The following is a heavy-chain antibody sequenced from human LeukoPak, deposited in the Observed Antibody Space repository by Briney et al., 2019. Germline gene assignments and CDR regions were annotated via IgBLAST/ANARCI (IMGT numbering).Heavy chain of an antibody. V-gene: IGHV4-4*07. J-gene: IGHJ5*02. Sequence: PSETLSLTCTVSGGSISSYYWSWIRQPAGKGLEWIGRIYTSGSTNYNPSLKSRVTMSVDTSKNQFSLKLSSVTAADTAVYYCARDQGAYYGSGSHDNWFDPWGQGTLVTVSS. D-gene: IGHD3-10*01. CDR3: ARDQGAYYGSGSHDNWFDP. CDR2: IYTSGST. CDR1: GGSISSYY.